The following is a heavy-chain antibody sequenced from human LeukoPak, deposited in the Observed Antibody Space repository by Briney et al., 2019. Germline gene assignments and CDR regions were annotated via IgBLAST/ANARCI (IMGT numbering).Heavy chain of an antibody. J-gene: IGHJ4*02. V-gene: IGHV3-30*18. CDR1: GFTVSSNY. CDR2: ISNDGSNK. Sequence: GGSLRLSCAASGFTVSSNYMSWVRQAPGKGLEWVAVISNDGSNKYYADSVKGRFTISRDNSENTLYLQMNSLRAEDTAVYYCAKETGRWELEWGQGTLVTVSS. CDR3: AKETGRWELE. D-gene: IGHD1-26*01.